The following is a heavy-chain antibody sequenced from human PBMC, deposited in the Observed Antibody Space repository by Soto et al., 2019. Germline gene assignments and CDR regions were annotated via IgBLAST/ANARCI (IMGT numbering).Heavy chain of an antibody. Sequence: SETLSLTCTVSGGSISSSSYYWGWIRQPPGKGLEWIGSIYYSGSTYYNPSLKSRVTISVDTSKNQFSLKLSSVTAADTAVYYCARDIVVVVAATRWFDPWGQGTLVTVSS. D-gene: IGHD2-15*01. CDR3: ARDIVVVVAATRWFDP. CDR2: IYYSGST. CDR1: GGSISSSSYY. V-gene: IGHV4-39*02. J-gene: IGHJ5*02.